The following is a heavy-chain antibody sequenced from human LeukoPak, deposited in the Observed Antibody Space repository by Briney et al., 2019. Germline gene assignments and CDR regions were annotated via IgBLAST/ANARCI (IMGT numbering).Heavy chain of an antibody. CDR3: ARDRSRDGYNLFDN. Sequence: ASVKVSCKASGYTFTGYYMHWVRQAPGQGLEWMGLINPNSGGTNYSQKFRGRVTMPRDTSISTAYMELKRLISDDTAMYFCARDRSRDGYNLFDNWGQGTLVTVSS. V-gene: IGHV1-2*02. CDR2: INPNSGGT. J-gene: IGHJ4*02. D-gene: IGHD5-24*01. CDR1: GYTFTGYY.